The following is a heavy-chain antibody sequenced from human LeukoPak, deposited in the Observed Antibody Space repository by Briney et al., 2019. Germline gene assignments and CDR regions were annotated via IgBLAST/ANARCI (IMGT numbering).Heavy chain of an antibody. Sequence: ASVKVSCKASGYTFTSYDINWVRQATGQGLEWMGWMNANSGDTGYAQKFEGRVTMTRNTSISTAYMELSSLRTEDTAVYYCARMYYYGSGSSVNWFDPWGQGTLVTVSS. CDR1: GYTFTSYD. CDR2: MNANSGDT. J-gene: IGHJ5*02. V-gene: IGHV1-8*02. CDR3: ARMYYYGSGSSVNWFDP. D-gene: IGHD3-10*01.